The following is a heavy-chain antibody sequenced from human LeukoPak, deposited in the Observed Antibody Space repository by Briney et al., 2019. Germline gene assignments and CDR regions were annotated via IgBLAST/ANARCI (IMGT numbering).Heavy chain of an antibody. CDR2: IKQDGSEK. V-gene: IGHV3-7*01. D-gene: IGHD1-26*01. J-gene: IGHJ4*02. CDR3: ARDGRGAAYFDY. CDR1: GFTVSSNY. Sequence: GGSLRLSCAASGFTVSSNYMSWVRQAPGKGLEWVANIKQDGSEKYYVDSVKGRFTISRDNAKNSLYLQMNSLRAEDTAVYYYARDGRGAAYFDYWGQGTLVTVSS.